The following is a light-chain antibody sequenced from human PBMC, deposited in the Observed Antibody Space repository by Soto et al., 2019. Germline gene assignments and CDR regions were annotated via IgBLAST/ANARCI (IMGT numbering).Light chain of an antibody. Sequence: QSVLTQPASVSGSPGQSITISCTGISSDGDDYKDVSWYQQHPGKAPKLMIYEVTYRPSGVSNRFSGSKSGNTASLTSSGLQAEDEADYYCSSYTSTSTVFGTGTKLTVL. V-gene: IGLV2-14*01. J-gene: IGLJ1*01. CDR3: SSYTSTSTV. CDR2: EVT. CDR1: SSDGDDYKD.